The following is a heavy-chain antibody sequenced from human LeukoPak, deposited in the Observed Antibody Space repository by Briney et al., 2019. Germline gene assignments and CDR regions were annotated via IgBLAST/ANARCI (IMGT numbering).Heavy chain of an antibody. V-gene: IGHV1-18*01. D-gene: IGHD5-18*01. Sequence: ASVKVSCKASGYTFTSYGISWVRQAPGQGLEWMGWISAYNGNTNYAQRLQGRVTMTTDTSTSTAYMELRSLRSDDTAVYYCAREVDTAMVSTLHYYYYMDVWGKGTTVTVSS. J-gene: IGHJ6*03. CDR2: ISAYNGNT. CDR1: GYTFTSYG. CDR3: AREVDTAMVSTLHYYYYMDV.